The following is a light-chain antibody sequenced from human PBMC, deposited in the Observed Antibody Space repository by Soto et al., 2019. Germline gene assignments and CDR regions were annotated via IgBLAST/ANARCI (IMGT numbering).Light chain of an antibody. V-gene: IGKV1-39*01. J-gene: IGKJ5*01. Sequence: IQMTQSPSSLSASVGDRVTVTCQTSQKINNYLNWYQQKPGKAPKLLIYGASSVQSGVPLRFSGSGSGTEFTLTISSLQPEDFAIYYCEQTYSTPVTFGQGTRLEIK. CDR1: QKINNY. CDR3: EQTYSTPVT. CDR2: GAS.